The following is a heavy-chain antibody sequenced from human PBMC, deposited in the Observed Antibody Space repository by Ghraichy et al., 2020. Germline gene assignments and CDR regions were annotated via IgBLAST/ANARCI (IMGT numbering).Heavy chain of an antibody. CDR2: IKEDGSEK. J-gene: IGHJ4*02. V-gene: IGHV3-7*01. CDR1: GFTFRSYW. D-gene: IGHD1-26*01. Sequence: GESLNISCAASGFTFRSYWMSWVRQAPGKGLEWVANIKEDGSEKHYVDSVKGRFTISRDNAKNSLYLQMDSLRAEDTAVYYCARDKVVGATRLDYWGQGTLVTVSS. CDR3: ARDKVVGATRLDY.